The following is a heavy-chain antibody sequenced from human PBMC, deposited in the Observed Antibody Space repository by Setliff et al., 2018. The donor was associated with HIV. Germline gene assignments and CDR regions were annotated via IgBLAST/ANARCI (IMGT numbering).Heavy chain of an antibody. Sequence: PGGSLRLSCVASGFIFSSYAMHWVRQAPGKGLEWVAVISYNGSDKYYADSVKGRFTISRDNSKNTLFLQMNSLRAEDTAVYYSVLDIAYDGFDVWGKGTLVTVSS. D-gene: IGHD2-2*03. CDR1: GFIFSSYA. J-gene: IGHJ3*01. CDR2: ISYNGSDK. CDR3: VLDIAYDGFDV. V-gene: IGHV3-30*04.